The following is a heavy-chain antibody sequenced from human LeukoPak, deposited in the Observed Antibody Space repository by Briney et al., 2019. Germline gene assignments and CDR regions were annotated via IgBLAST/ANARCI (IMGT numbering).Heavy chain of an antibody. CDR1: GFTFSGSA. J-gene: IGHJ5*02. CDR2: IRSKANSYAT. D-gene: IGHD6-13*01. CDR3: TRSNSSSWQYNWLDP. Sequence: PGGSLRLSCAASGFTFSGSAMHWVRQASGKGLEWVGRIRSKANSYATAYAASVKGRFTISRDDSKNTAYLQMNSLKTEDTAVYYCTRSNSSSWQYNWLDPWGQGTLVTVSS. V-gene: IGHV3-73*01.